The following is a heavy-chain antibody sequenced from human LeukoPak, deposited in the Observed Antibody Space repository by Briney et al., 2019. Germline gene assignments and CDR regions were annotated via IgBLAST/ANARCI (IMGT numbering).Heavy chain of an antibody. CDR1: GFTFSTYT. CDR2: ISGSSVYI. Sequence: GGSPRLSCAASGFTFSTYTMNWVRQAPGKGLEWVSCISGSSVYIYYADSLKGRFTISRDNAKNSLYLQMNGLRAEDTAVYYCARVSVAGAVIDAFDIWGQGTMVTVSS. CDR3: ARVSVAGAVIDAFDI. V-gene: IGHV3-21*01. J-gene: IGHJ3*02. D-gene: IGHD6-19*01.